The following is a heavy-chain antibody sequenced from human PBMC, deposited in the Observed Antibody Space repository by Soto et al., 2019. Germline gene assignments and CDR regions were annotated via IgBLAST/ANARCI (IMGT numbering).Heavy chain of an antibody. D-gene: IGHD1-26*01. V-gene: IGHV4-59*01. CDR2: IYYSGST. J-gene: IGHJ6*02. CDR3: ARDGRYYGMDV. CDR1: GGSISTYY. Sequence: QVQLQESGPGLVKPSETLSLTCTVSGGSISTYYWSWIRQPPGKGLEYIGYIYYSGSTNYNPSLKGRVTISKDTSKNQFSLKLSSVTAADTAVYYCARDGRYYGMDVWGHGTTVTVSS.